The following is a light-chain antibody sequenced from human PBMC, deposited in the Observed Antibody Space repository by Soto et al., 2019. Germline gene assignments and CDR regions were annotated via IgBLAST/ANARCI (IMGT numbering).Light chain of an antibody. Sequence: HSALTQPPSASGSPGQSVTISCTGTSSDVGGYNYVSWYQQHPGKAPKLMIYEVSKRPSGVPDRFSGSKSGNTASLTVSGLQADDEADYYCSSYGGGNTVVFGGGTKLTVL. CDR2: EVS. J-gene: IGLJ2*01. V-gene: IGLV2-8*01. CDR1: SSDVGGYNY. CDR3: SSYGGGNTVV.